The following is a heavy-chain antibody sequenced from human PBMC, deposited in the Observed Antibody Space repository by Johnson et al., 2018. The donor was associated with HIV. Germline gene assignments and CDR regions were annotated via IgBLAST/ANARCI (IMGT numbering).Heavy chain of an antibody. CDR2: INQDGTEK. J-gene: IGHJ3*02. CDR1: GFTFSSYW. Sequence: VQLVESGGGLVQPGGSLRLSCAASGFTFSSYWMSWVRQAPGKGLEWVANINQDGTEKYDLDSEKGRFTISRDNAEDSLYLQMNSLRAEDTAVYYCANGWFSGAFDIWGQGTMVTVSS. V-gene: IGHV3-7*03. D-gene: IGHD3-10*01. CDR3: ANGWFSGAFDI.